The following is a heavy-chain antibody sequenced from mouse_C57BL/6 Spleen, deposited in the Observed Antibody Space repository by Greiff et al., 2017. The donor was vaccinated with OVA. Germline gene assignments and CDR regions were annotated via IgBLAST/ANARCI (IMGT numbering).Heavy chain of an antibody. CDR1: GYTFTDYN. Sequence: VQLQQSGPELVKPGASVKMSCKASGYTFTDYNMHWVKQSHGKSLEWIGYINPNNGGTSYNQKFKGKATLTVNKSSSTAYMELRSLTSEDSAVYYCARWGYYGSSYVYAMDYWGQGTSVTVSS. D-gene: IGHD1-1*01. J-gene: IGHJ4*01. V-gene: IGHV1-22*01. CDR3: ARWGYYGSSYVYAMDY. CDR2: INPNNGGT.